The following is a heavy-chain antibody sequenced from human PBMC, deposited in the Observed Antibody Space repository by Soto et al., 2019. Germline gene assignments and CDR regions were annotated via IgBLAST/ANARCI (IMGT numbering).Heavy chain of an antibody. V-gene: IGHV1-2*04. CDR1: GYTFTGYY. J-gene: IGHJ6*02. CDR3: ARGLGGRDIVVVPAAIRKLYYYYGMDV. CDR2: INPNSGGT. D-gene: IGHD2-2*02. Sequence: ASVKVSCKASGYTFTGYYMHWVRQAPGQGLEWMGWINPNSGGTNYAQKFQGWVTMTRDTSISTAYMELSRLRSDDTAVYYCARGLGGRDIVVVPAAIRKLYYYYGMDVWGQGTTVTV.